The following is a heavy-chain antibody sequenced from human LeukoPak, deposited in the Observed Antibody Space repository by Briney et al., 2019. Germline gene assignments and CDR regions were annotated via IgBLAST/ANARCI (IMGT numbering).Heavy chain of an antibody. CDR1: GFTFSTYA. D-gene: IGHD3-3*01. CDR2: ITSNGDNT. Sequence: GGSLRLSCAASGFTFSTYALHWVRQAPGKGLEYVSSITSNGDNTYYANSVEGRFNISRDNSKNTLYLEMGSLRAEDMAVYYCARDRMGVGDYWGQGTLVTVSS. CDR3: ARDRMGVGDY. J-gene: IGHJ4*02. V-gene: IGHV3-64*01.